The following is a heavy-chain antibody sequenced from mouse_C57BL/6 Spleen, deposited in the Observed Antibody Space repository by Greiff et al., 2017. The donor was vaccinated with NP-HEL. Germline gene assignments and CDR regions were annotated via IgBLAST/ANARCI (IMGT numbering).Heavy chain of an antibody. Sequence: EVKLVESGPELVKPGASVKISCKASGYSFTDYNMNWVKQCSGKSLEWIGVINPNYGTTSYNQKFKGKATLTVDQSSSTAYMQLNSLTSEDSAVYYCARGSSGYAMDYWGQGTSVTVSS. CDR1: GYSFTDYN. V-gene: IGHV1-39*01. D-gene: IGHD3-2*02. CDR3: ARGSSGYAMDY. J-gene: IGHJ4*01. CDR2: INPNYGTT.